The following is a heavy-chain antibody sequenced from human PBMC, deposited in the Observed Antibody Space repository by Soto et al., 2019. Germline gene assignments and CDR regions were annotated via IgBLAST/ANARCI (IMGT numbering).Heavy chain of an antibody. CDR3: ARGGIAVAGSVY. V-gene: IGHV1-8*01. Sequence: QVQLVQSGAEVKKPGASVKVSCKASGYTFTSYDITWVRQATGQGLEWMGWMNPNSGKTGDAQKFQGRVTMTRNTSIRTAYMELSSLISEDTAVYYCARGGIAVAGSVYWGQGTLVTVSS. J-gene: IGHJ4*02. CDR2: MNPNSGKT. D-gene: IGHD6-19*01. CDR1: GYTFTSYD.